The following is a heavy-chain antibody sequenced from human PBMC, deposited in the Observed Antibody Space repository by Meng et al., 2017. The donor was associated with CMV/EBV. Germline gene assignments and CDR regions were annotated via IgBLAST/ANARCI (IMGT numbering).Heavy chain of an antibody. Sequence: SELSLTCTVSGGSISSYYWSWIRQPPGKGLEWIGYIYYSGSTNYNPSLKSRVTISVDTSKNQFSLKLSSVTAADTAVYYCARGNNYFDYWGQGTLVTVSS. CDR2: IYYSGST. J-gene: IGHJ4*02. V-gene: IGHV4-59*01. CDR3: ARGNNYFDY. CDR1: GGSISSYY.